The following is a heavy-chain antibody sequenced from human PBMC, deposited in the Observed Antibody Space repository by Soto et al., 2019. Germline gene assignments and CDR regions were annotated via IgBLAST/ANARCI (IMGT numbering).Heavy chain of an antibody. CDR1: GYTLTELS. CDR2: FDPEDGET. CDR3: ATDGHVRGVSEYYFDY. D-gene: IGHD3-10*01. J-gene: IGHJ4*02. Sequence: EASVKVSCKVSGYTLTELSMHWVRQAPGKGLEWMGGFDPEDGETIYAQKFQGRVTMTEDTSTDTAYMELSSLRSEDTAVYYCATDGHVRGVSEYYFDYWGQGTLVTVSS. V-gene: IGHV1-24*01.